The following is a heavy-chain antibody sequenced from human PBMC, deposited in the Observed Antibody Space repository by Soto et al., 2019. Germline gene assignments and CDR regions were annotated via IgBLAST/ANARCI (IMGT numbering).Heavy chain of an antibody. CDR1: GGTFSSYA. CDR2: IVVGSGNT. Sequence: ASVKVSCKASGGTFSSYAISWVRQARGQRLEWIGRIVVGSGNTNYAQKFQERVTITRDMSTSTAYMELSSLRSEDTAVYYCAADKGIVLYYYYGMDVWGQGTTVTVS. V-gene: IGHV1-58*02. J-gene: IGHJ6*02. CDR3: AADKGIVLYYYYGMDV. D-gene: IGHD2-2*01.